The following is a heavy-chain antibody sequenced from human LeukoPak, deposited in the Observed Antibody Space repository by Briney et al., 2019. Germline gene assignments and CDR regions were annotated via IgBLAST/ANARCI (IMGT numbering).Heavy chain of an antibody. Sequence: GGSLRLSCAASGFTFSSYAMSWVRQAPGKGLEWVSAISGSGGSTYYADSVKGRFTISRDNSKNTLYLQMNSLGAEDTAVYYCAKDPHAGVFGVVIASIDYWGQGTLVTVSS. V-gene: IGHV3-23*01. CDR3: AKDPHAGVFGVVIASIDY. CDR1: GFTFSSYA. J-gene: IGHJ4*02. CDR2: ISGSGGST. D-gene: IGHD3-3*01.